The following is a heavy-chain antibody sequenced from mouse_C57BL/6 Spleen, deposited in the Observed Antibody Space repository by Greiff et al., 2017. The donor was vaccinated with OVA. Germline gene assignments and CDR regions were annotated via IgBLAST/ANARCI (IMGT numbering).Heavy chain of an antibody. CDR2: IDPSDSYT. D-gene: IGHD1-1*01. J-gene: IGHJ2*01. CDR1: GYTFTSYW. CDR3: ARWNGSSYCDY. Sequence: QVQLQQPGAELVRPGTSVKLSCKASGYTFTSYWMHWVKQRPGQGLEWIGVIDPSDSYTNYNQKFKGKATLTVDTSSSTAYMQLSSLTSEDSAVYYCARWNGSSYCDYGGQGTTLTVSS. V-gene: IGHV1-59*01.